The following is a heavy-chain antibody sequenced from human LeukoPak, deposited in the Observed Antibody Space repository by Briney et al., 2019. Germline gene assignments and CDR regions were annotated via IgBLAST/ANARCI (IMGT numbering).Heavy chain of an antibody. D-gene: IGHD2-21*01. J-gene: IGHJ4*02. Sequence: SETLSLTCTVSGVSMSAYQWSWVRQSPEKGLEWIGCINTKGETSYNPSLKSRVTTSVDTSKSQFSLRLTSVTAADTAVYYCATSNDAKIASFDHWGQGAPVTVCS. CDR1: GVSMSAYQ. CDR3: ATSNDAKIASFDH. V-gene: IGHV4-4*09. CDR2: INTKGET.